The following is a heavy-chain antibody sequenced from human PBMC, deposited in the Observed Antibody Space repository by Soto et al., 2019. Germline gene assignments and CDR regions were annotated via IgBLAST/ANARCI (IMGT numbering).Heavy chain of an antibody. D-gene: IGHD3-9*01. CDR2: VYYTGST. Sequence: SETLSLTCTVSGGSISNFYWSWIRQPPGKGLEWIGYVYYTGSTSYNPSLKRRVTFSADSSRGQFSLRLNSVTAADTAVYYCARTVLGPDLLADSFVDYYYYMDVRAQGTTVTVSS. CDR1: GGSISNFY. J-gene: IGHJ6*03. V-gene: IGHV4-59*08. CDR3: ARTVLGPDLLADSFVDYYYYMDV.